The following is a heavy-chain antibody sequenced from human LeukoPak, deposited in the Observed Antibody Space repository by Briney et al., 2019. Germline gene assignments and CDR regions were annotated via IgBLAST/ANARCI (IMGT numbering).Heavy chain of an antibody. D-gene: IGHD2-8*02. CDR1: GFSFSTYG. CDR3: ARLPPSVFGVGTGDFDY. J-gene: IGHJ4*02. CDR2: ISYDGSKT. V-gene: IGHV3-30*03. Sequence: GKSLRLSCVLSGFSFSTYGMYWVRQAPGKGLESVAVISYDGSKTYYADSVKGRSTISRDNPKNTVYLQLNSLRAEDTAVYYCARLPPSVFGVGTGDFDYWGQGTLVTVSS.